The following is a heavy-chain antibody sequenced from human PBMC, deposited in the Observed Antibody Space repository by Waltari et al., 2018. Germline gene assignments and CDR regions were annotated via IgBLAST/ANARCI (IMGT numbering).Heavy chain of an antibody. V-gene: IGHV6-1*01. CDR2: IYRGSN. J-gene: IGHJ3*02. Sequence: QVQLQQSGPGLVQPSQTLPLTCAISGDSLSSHTVAWSWTRQSPSRGLEWLGRIYRGSNDYAVSVRSRITINSDTSKSQFSLQFHSVTPEDTALYFCARGVWSAFDTWGQGTMVTVSS. CDR1: GDSLSSHTVA. D-gene: IGHD2-8*02. CDR3: ARGVWSAFDT.